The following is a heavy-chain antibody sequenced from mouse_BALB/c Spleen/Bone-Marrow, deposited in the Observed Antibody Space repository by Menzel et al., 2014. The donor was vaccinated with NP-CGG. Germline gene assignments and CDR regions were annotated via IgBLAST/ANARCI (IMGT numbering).Heavy chain of an antibody. D-gene: IGHD2-1*01. CDR2: IRNKADGYTT. J-gene: IGHJ1*01. CDR3: ARDKNYGNYYWYFDV. V-gene: IGHV7-3*02. Sequence: EVKLVESGGGLVQPGGSLRLSCATSGFTFSDYYMSWVRQPPGKALEWLGFIRNKADGYTTEYSASVKGRFTISRDNSQSILYLQMNTLRAEDSATYYCARDKNYGNYYWYFDVWGAGTTVTVSS. CDR1: GFTFSDYY.